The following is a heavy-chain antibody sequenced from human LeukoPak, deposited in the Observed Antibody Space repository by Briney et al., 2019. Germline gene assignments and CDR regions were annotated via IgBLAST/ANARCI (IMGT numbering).Heavy chain of an antibody. CDR2: IWYDGSNK. Sequence: PGGSLRLSCAASGFTFSSYGMHRVRQAPGKGLEWVAVIWYDGSNKYYADPVKGRFTISRDNSKNTLYLQMNSLRAEDTAVYYCAKSLDLAVAGIDYWGQGTLVTVSS. J-gene: IGHJ4*02. CDR1: GFTFSSYG. D-gene: IGHD6-19*01. V-gene: IGHV3-33*06. CDR3: AKSLDLAVAGIDY.